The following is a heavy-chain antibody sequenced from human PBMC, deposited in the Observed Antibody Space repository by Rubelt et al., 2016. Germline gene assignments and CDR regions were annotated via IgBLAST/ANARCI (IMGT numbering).Heavy chain of an antibody. D-gene: IGHD2-2*02. CDR3: ARGAYCSTTTCYTGEGWFDS. V-gene: IGHV4-39*01. J-gene: IGHJ5*01. CDR2: IHYSGST. Sequence: GKGLEWIGSIHYSGSTYYNPSLKSRVTISGDTSKNQFSLKLSSVTAADTAVYHCARGAYCSTTTCYTGEGWFDSWGQGTLVTVSP.